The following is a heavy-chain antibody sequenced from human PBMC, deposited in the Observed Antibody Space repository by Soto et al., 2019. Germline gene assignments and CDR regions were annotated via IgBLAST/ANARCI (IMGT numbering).Heavy chain of an antibody. V-gene: IGHV4-59*01. CDR3: ARERPAVAGQSRYFDS. Sequence: SETLSLTCTVSGGSISDYYWSCIRQPPGKGLEWIGYVYYSGSTTYNPSLRSRVTISIDTSKNQFSLKLSSVTAADTAVYYCARERPAVAGQSRYFDSWGQGTLVTVSS. J-gene: IGHJ4*02. CDR1: GGSISDYY. CDR2: VYYSGST. D-gene: IGHD6-19*01.